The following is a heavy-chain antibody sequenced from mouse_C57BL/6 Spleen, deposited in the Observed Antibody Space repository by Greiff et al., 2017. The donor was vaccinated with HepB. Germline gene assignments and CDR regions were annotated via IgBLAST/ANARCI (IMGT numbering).Heavy chain of an antibody. D-gene: IGHD2-5*01. Sequence: QVQLQQSGPELVKPGASVKISCKASGYAFSSSWMNWVKQRPGKGLEWIGRIYPGDGDTNYNGKFKGKATLTADKSSSTAYMQLSSLTSEDSAVYFCASQAYYSNYLDYWGQGTTLTVSS. CDR3: ASQAYYSNYLDY. CDR2: IYPGDGDT. CDR1: GYAFSSSW. J-gene: IGHJ2*01. V-gene: IGHV1-82*01.